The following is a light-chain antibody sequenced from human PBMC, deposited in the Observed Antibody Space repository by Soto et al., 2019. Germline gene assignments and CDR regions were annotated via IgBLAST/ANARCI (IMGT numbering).Light chain of an antibody. Sequence: QSVLTQPASVSGSPGQSITISCTGTSSDVGAYNYVSWYQHHPGKAPRLMISEVTNRPSGVSNRFSGSKSGNSASLTISGLQPDDEADYYCSSYTGSSTLYVFGTGTKVTGL. V-gene: IGLV2-14*01. CDR2: EVT. CDR3: SSYTGSSTLYV. J-gene: IGLJ1*01. CDR1: SSDVGAYNY.